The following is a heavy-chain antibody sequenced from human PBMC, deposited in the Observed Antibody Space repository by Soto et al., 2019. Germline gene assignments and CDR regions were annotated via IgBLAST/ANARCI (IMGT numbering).Heavy chain of an antibody. CDR1: GYNFATHW. Sequence: GESLKISFQGSGYNFATHWIGWVRHKAGKGLEWMGIIFPGDAETRYSPSFQGHITLSADKSISTAYLRWSSLKASDTGMYYCATPGGFGMDVWGQGTTVTVSS. V-gene: IGHV5-51*01. J-gene: IGHJ6*02. CDR3: ATPGGFGMDV. CDR2: IFPGDAET. D-gene: IGHD5-12*01.